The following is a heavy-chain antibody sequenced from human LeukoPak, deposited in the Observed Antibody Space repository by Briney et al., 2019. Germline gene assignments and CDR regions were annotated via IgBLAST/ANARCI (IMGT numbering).Heavy chain of an antibody. CDR2: IYSGGTT. CDR1: GFTFSSYA. CDR3: ARGLMYYYHYGMDV. D-gene: IGHD2-8*01. Sequence: GGSLRLSCAASGFTFSSYAMSWVRQAPGKGLEWVSVIYSGGTTYYADSVKDRFTISRDNSKNTLDLQMNSLRAEDTAVYYCARGLMYYYHYGMDVWGQGTTVTVSS. J-gene: IGHJ6*02. V-gene: IGHV3-66*01.